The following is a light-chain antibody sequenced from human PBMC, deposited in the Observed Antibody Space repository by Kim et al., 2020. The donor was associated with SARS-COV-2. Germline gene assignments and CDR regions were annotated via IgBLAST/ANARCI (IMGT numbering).Light chain of an antibody. V-gene: IGLV2-14*01. J-gene: IGLJ1*01. CDR2: DVS. Sequence: QSALTQPASVSGSPGQSITISCIGTSSDVGGYNYVSWYQQHPGKAPKLMIYDVSKRPSGVSNRFSGSKSGNTASLTISGLQAEDEADYYCSSYTSSSTYVYRTGSKVTGL. CDR1: SSDVGGYNY. CDR3: SSYTSSSTYV.